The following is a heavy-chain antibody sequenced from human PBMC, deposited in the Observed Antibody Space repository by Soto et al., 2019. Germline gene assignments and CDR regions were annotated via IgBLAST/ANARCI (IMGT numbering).Heavy chain of an antibody. CDR1: GFTFSDAW. V-gene: IGHV3-15*01. Sequence: EVQLVESGGGLVKPGGSLRLSCAASGFTFSDAWMSWVRQAPGKGLEWVGRIKSKTDGGTTDYAAPVKGRFTISRDDSKNTLYLQMNSLKTEDTAVYYCTLHIVVVTAIHNYFDSWGQGTLVTVSS. J-gene: IGHJ4*02. D-gene: IGHD2-21*02. CDR2: IKSKTDGGTT. CDR3: TLHIVVVTAIHNYFDS.